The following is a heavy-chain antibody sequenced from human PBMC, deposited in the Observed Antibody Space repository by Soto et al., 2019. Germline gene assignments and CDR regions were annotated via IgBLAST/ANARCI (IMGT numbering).Heavy chain of an antibody. D-gene: IGHD4-17*01. J-gene: IGHJ4*02. CDR2: ISSSGDIP. Sequence: EVQLLESGGGLVQPGGSLGLSCAASGFTFTTYAMSWVRQPPGKGLEWVSGISSSGDIPYYADSVKGRFTISRDQSKKTVYLHMNSLRAEDTALYYCAKVNSIVGDGDHDYWGQGTLVSVSS. V-gene: IGHV3-23*01. CDR3: AKVNSIVGDGDHDY. CDR1: GFTFTTYA.